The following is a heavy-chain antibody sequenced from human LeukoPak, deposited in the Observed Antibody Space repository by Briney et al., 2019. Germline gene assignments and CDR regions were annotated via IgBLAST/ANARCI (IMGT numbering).Heavy chain of an antibody. Sequence: GGSLRLSCAASGFTFSSYAMHWVRQAPGKGLEYVSAISSNGGSTYYANSVKGRFTISRDNSKNTLYLQMGSLRAEDMAVYYCAREADEQQLVLYYFDYWGQGTLVTVSS. D-gene: IGHD6-13*01. J-gene: IGHJ4*02. V-gene: IGHV3-64*01. CDR3: AREADEQQLVLYYFDY. CDR1: GFTFSSYA. CDR2: ISSNGGST.